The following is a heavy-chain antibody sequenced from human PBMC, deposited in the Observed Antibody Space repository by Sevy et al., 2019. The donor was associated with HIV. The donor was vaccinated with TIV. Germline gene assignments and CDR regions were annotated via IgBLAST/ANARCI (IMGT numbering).Heavy chain of an antibody. J-gene: IGHJ4*02. CDR2: INPNSGDT. V-gene: IGHV1-2*02. Sequence: ASVKVSCKASGYTFTGYFIHWVRQAPGQGLEWMGCINPNSGDTNYAQKFQGRVTVTRDTSINTAYMELSRLRSDDTAVYYCASPGGYRYGSLLDYWGQGTLVTVSS. CDR1: GYTFTGYF. D-gene: IGHD5-18*01. CDR3: ASPGGYRYGSLLDY.